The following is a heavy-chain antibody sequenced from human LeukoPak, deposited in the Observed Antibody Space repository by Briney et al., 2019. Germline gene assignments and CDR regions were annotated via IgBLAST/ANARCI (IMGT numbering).Heavy chain of an antibody. Sequence: SETLSLTCIVSGDSISSRYWGWIRQPPGKGLEWIGYIYYTGNTNYNPSLKSRVTMSVDMSKNQFSLKMTSVTAADTAVYYCARDGRHDNNHRFDSWGQGTLVTVSA. V-gene: IGHV4-59*11. J-gene: IGHJ5*01. CDR1: GDSISSRY. CDR2: IYYTGNT. CDR3: ARDGRHDNNHRFDS. D-gene: IGHD5-24*01.